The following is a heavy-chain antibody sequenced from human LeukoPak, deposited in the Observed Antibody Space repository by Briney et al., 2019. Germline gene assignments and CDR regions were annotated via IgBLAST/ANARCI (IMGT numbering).Heavy chain of an antibody. J-gene: IGHJ3*02. Sequence: PGASLQISCQGSGSSFTSYWIGWVRQMPGKGLEWMGIIYPGDSDTRYSPSFQGQVTISADKSISTAYLQWSSLKASDTAMYYCARHIAAVAGIGAFDIWGQGTMVTVSS. CDR3: ARHIAAVAGIGAFDI. CDR2: IYPGDSDT. D-gene: IGHD6-19*01. V-gene: IGHV5-51*01. CDR1: GSSFTSYW.